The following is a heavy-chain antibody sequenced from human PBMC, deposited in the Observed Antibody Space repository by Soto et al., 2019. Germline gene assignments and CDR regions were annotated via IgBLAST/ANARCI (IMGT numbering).Heavy chain of an antibody. CDR1: GFTFSNYA. J-gene: IGHJ4*02. CDR2: ISGSGGKT. D-gene: IGHD3-22*01. CDR3: AYRDIDSRGYLSPGY. Sequence: PGGSLRLSCAASGFTFSNYAMNWDRQAPGKGLEWVSTISGSGGKTYYADFVKGRFTISKDTSKNQVVLTMTNMDPVDTATYYCAYRDIDSRGYLSPGYLGQGTLVTVSS. V-gene: IGHV3-23*01.